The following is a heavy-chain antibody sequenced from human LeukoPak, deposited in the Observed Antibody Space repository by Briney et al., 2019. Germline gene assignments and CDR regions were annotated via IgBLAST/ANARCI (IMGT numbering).Heavy chain of an antibody. CDR2: FDPEDGET. CDR1: GYTLTELS. J-gene: IGHJ4*02. CDR3: ATDGGRGYCSGGSCYVWFY. D-gene: IGHD2-15*01. V-gene: IGHV1-24*01. Sequence: ASVKVSCKVSGYTLTELSMHWVRQAPGKGLEWMGGFDPEDGETIYAQKFQGRVTMTKDTSTDTAYMELSSLRSEDTAVYYCATDGGRGYCSGGSCYVWFYWGQGTLVTVSS.